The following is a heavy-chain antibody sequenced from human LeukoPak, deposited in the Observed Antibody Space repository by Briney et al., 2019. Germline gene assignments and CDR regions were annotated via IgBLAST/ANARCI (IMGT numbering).Heavy chain of an antibody. CDR3: ARETYGDYEVGMDV. J-gene: IGHJ6*04. D-gene: IGHD4-17*01. V-gene: IGHV4-59*01. CDR1: GGSISSYY. CDR2: IYYSGST. Sequence: PSETLSLTCTVSGGSISSYYWSWIRRPPGKGLEWIGYIYYSGSTNYNPSLKSRVTISVDTSKNQFSLKLSSVTAADTAVYYCARETYGDYEVGMDVWGKGTTVTVSS.